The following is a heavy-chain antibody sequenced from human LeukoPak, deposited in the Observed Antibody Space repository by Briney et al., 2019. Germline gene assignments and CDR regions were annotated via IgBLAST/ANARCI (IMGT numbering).Heavy chain of an antibody. Sequence: GESLKISCKGSGYIFSNHWIGWVRQMPGKGLEWMGIIYPGDSDTRYSPSLQGQITISADKSISTAYLQWTSLKASYTAMYYCAKEAMTGTGIGLDYWGQGTLVTVSS. J-gene: IGHJ4*02. CDR2: IYPGDSDT. CDR1: GYIFSNHW. V-gene: IGHV5-51*01. D-gene: IGHD1-1*01. CDR3: AKEAMTGTGIGLDY.